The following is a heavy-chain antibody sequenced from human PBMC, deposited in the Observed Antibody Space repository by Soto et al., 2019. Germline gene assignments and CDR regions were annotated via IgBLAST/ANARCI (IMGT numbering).Heavy chain of an antibody. D-gene: IGHD4-17*01. CDR1: GCSISSFY. V-gene: IGHV4-59*01. CDR2: VYYSGST. Sequence: SETLSLTCTVSGCSISSFYWSWIRQPPGKGLDWIGYVYYSGSTNYNPSLKSRVTISVDTSKNQFSLKLSSVTAADTAVYYCARGAYGGVIDFWGQGALVTVS. CDR3: ARGAYGGVIDF. J-gene: IGHJ4*02.